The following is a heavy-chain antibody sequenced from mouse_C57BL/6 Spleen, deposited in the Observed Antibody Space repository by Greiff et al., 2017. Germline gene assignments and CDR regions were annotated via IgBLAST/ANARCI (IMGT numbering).Heavy chain of an antibody. CDR1: GFSLTSYG. V-gene: IGHV2-5*01. Sequence: VQLQQSGPGLVQPSQSLSITCTVSGFSLTSYGVHWVRQSPGKGLEWLGVIWRGGSTDYNAAFMSRLSITEDNSKSQVFFKMNSLQADDTAIYYCAKEGTTVVAPYYYAMDYWGQGTSVTVSS. CDR3: AKEGTTVVAPYYYAMDY. J-gene: IGHJ4*01. D-gene: IGHD1-1*01. CDR2: IWRGGST.